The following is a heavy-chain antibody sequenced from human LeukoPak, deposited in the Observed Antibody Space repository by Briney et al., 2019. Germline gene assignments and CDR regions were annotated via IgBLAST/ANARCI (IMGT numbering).Heavy chain of an antibody. V-gene: IGHV4-61*02. CDR1: GDSISSGDYY. J-gene: IGHJ3*02. CDR2: ISRSGST. Sequence: VKPSQTLSLTCTVSGDSISSGDYYWSWIRQPAGKGLEWIGRISRSGSTNYNPSLKSRVTISVDTSKNQFSLKLSSVTAADTALYFCARGPYSYDSSGAFDIWGQGTMVTVSS. CDR3: ARGPYSYDSSGAFDI. D-gene: IGHD3-22*01.